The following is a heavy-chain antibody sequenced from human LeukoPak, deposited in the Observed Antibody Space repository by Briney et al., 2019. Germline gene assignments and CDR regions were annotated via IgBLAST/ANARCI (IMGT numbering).Heavy chain of an antibody. CDR2: ISSSSAFI. CDR3: ARDFSLTGHPYFDY. V-gene: IGHV3-21*01. J-gene: IGHJ4*02. Sequence: GGSLRLSCAASGFTFSSYSMNWVRQAPGKGLEWVSSISSSSAFIYYAASVKGRFTISRDNAKNSLYLQMNSLRAEDTAEYYCARDFSLTGHPYFDYWGQGTLVTVPS. CDR1: GFTFSSYS. D-gene: IGHD3-9*01.